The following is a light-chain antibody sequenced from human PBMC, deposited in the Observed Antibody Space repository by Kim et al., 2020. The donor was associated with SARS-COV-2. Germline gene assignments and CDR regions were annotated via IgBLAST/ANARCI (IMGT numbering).Light chain of an antibody. CDR3: QQYDSSSYT. V-gene: IGKV1-5*01. CDR2: DAA. J-gene: IGKJ2*01. CDR1: QSISTW. Sequence: GSGGDRVTITCRASQSISTWLAWYQQKPGNAPKLVIYDAATLERGVPSRFSGSGSGTEFTLTISSLQPDDFATYYCQQYDSSSYTFGQGTKVDIK.